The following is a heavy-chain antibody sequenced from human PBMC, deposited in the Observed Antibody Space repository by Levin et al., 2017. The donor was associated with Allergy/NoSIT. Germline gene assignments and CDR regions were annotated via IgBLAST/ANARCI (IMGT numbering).Heavy chain of an antibody. V-gene: IGHV3-23*01. CDR2: ISGSGGST. CDR1: GFTFSSYA. D-gene: IGHD6-13*01. Sequence: GGSLRLSCAASGFTFSSYAMSWVRQAPGKGLEWVSAISGSGGSTYYADSVKGRFTISRDNSKNTLYLQMNSLRAEDTAAYYCAKVKPEYSSSWYGYYFDYWGQGTLVTVSS. J-gene: IGHJ4*02. CDR3: AKVKPEYSSSWYGYYFDY.